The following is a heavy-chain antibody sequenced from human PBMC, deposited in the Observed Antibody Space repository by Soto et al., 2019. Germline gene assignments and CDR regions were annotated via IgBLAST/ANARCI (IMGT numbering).Heavy chain of an antibody. J-gene: IGHJ4*02. CDR3: AKFREWLVYFDY. D-gene: IGHD6-19*01. V-gene: IGHV3-23*01. Sequence: EVQLLESGGGLVQPGGALRLPCAASGFTFNTYAMSWVRQTPGKGLEWVSSISTTGTSTYYADSVKARFTISRDNSKNTLYLQMSSLSDEDTAMYYCAKFREWLVYFDYWGQGTLVTVSS. CDR1: GFTFNTYA. CDR2: ISTTGTST.